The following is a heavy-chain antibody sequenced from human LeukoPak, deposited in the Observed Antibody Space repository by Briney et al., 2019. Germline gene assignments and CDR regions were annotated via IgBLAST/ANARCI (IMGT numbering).Heavy chain of an antibody. J-gene: IGHJ4*01. D-gene: IGHD1-26*01. CDR3: AKTQWKVGATDYSDY. V-gene: IGHV3-23*01. CDR2: INDNGGQR. CDR1: GFAFKNYA. Sequence: PGGSLRLSCAASGFAFKNYAMTWVRQAPGKGLQWVSNINDNGGQRHYADSVKGRFTISRDNSKNTLFLQMDSLRAEDTAVYYCAKTQWKVGATDYSDYWGHGILVTVSS.